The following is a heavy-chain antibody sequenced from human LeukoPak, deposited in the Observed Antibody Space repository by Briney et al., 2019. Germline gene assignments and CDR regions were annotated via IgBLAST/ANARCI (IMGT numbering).Heavy chain of an antibody. CDR1: GGSVSSGSYY. CDR2: INHSGST. Sequence: SETLSLTCTVSGGSVSSGSYYWSWIRQPPGKGLEWIGEINHSGSTNYNPSLKSRVTISVDTSKNQFSLKLSSVTAADTAVYYCARGYYGSGSLNWGQGTLVTVSS. V-gene: IGHV4-61*01. D-gene: IGHD3-10*01. CDR3: ARGYYGSGSLN. J-gene: IGHJ4*02.